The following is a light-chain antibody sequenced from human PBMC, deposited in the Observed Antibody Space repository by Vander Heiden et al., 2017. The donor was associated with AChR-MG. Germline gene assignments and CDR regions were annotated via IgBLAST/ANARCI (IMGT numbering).Light chain of an antibody. CDR2: EDD. CDR3: QSYDTGNVL. Sequence: NFMLTQPHSVSESPGKTVTISCTGSGGTIVGQYVQWYQKRPGSAPRLVIYEDDRRPSGVPDRFSGSIDSSSNSASLTISGLETEDEAYYYCQSYDTGNVLFGGGTELTVL. CDR1: GGTIVGQY. J-gene: IGLJ2*01. V-gene: IGLV6-57*02.